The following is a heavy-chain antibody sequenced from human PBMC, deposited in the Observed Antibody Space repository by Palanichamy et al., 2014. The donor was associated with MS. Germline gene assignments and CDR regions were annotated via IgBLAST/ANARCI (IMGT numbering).Heavy chain of an antibody. V-gene: IGHV3-23*01. CDR3: AKSGDFWTGHRGWFDP. CDR2: IRGSGGST. J-gene: IGHJ5*02. D-gene: IGHD3/OR15-3a*01. Sequence: EVQLLEVWRRLGTAWGVPSILSCAASGFTFSSYAMNWVRQAPGKGLEWVSAIRGSGGSTSYADSVKGRFTISRDNSKNTLYLQMNSLRAEDTAIYYCAKSGDFWTGHRGWFDPWGQGTLVTVSS. CDR1: GFTFSSYA.